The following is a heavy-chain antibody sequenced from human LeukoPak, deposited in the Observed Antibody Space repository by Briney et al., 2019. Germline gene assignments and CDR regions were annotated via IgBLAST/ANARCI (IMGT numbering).Heavy chain of an antibody. CDR1: GFTFSSYS. CDR3: ARDRPEGGSGWYGVYYYYMDV. D-gene: IGHD6-19*01. V-gene: IGHV3-21*01. J-gene: IGHJ6*03. CDR2: ISSSSSYI. Sequence: GGSLRLSCAASGFTFSSYSMNWVRQAPGKGLEWVSSISSSSSYIYYADSVKGRFPISRDNAKNSLYLQMNSLRAEDTAVYYCARDRPEGGSGWYGVYYYYMDVWGKGTTVTVSS.